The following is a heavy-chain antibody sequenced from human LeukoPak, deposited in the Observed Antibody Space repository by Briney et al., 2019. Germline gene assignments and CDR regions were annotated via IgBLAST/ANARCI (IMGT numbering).Heavy chain of an antibody. CDR2: IYYSGST. V-gene: IGHV4-59*01. D-gene: IGHD3-10*01. CDR3: ARGPSLLLWFGELPYYFDY. J-gene: IGHJ4*02. Sequence: SETLSLTCTVSGGSISSYYWSWIRQPPGKGLEWIGYIYYSGSTNYNPSLKSRVTISVDTSKNQFSLKLSSVTAADTAVYYCARGPSLLLWFGELPYYFDYWGQGTLVTVSS. CDR1: GGSISSYY.